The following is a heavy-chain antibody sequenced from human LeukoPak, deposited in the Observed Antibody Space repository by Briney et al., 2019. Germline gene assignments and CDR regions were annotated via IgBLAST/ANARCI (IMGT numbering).Heavy chain of an antibody. Sequence: QPGGSLRLSCAASGFIFSSYGMHWVRQAPGKGLEWVAVIWYDGSNKCYADSVKGRFTISRDNSKNTLYLQMSSLRAEDTAVYYCVRDRSDTLDCWGQGTLVTVSS. V-gene: IGHV3-33*01. CDR3: VRDRSDTLDC. J-gene: IGHJ4*02. D-gene: IGHD5-18*01. CDR1: GFIFSSYG. CDR2: IWYDGSNK.